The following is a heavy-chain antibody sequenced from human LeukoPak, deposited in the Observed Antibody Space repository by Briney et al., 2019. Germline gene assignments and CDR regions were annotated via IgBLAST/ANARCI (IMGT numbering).Heavy chain of an antibody. D-gene: IGHD3-10*01. CDR3: ARDLGY. V-gene: IGHV3-48*03. Sequence: GGSLRLSRAASGFTFSSYEITWVRQAPGKGLEWVSYISSSGRTTYQADSVKGRFTISRDNAKNSLYLQMNSLRAEDTAVYYCARDLGYWGQGTLVTVSS. CDR2: ISSSGRTT. J-gene: IGHJ4*02. CDR1: GFTFSSYE.